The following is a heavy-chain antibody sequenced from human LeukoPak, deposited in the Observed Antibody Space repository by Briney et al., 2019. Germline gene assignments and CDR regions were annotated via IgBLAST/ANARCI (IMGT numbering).Heavy chain of an antibody. J-gene: IGHJ6*03. CDR3: ALMDV. V-gene: IGHV3-74*01. CDR2: ISSDGSWT. Sequence: GGSLRLSCGASGFTLSDYWMHWVRQAPGKGLVWVSRISSDGSWTSYADSVKGRFTISRDSAKNTLYLQMNSLRAEDTAVYYCALMDVWGKGTTVTVSS. CDR1: GFTLSDYW.